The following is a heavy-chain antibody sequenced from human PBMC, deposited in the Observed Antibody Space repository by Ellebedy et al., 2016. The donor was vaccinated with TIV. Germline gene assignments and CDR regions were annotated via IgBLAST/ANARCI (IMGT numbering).Heavy chain of an antibody. J-gene: IGHJ2*01. CDR2: IIPIFGTA. Sequence: SVKVSCXASGGTFSSYAISWVRQPPGQGLEWMGGIIPIFGTANYAQKFQGRVTITADESTSTAYMELSSLRSEDTAVYYCAGGGFGELSHWYFDLWGRGTLVTVSS. D-gene: IGHD3-10*01. CDR1: GGTFSSYA. CDR3: AGGGFGELSHWYFDL. V-gene: IGHV1-69*13.